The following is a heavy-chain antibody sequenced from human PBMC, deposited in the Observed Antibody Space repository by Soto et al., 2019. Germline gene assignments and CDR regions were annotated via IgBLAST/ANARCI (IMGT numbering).Heavy chain of an antibody. V-gene: IGHV4-59*01. CDR2: IYYSGST. CDR3: ARGSSRWPPRLDY. J-gene: IGHJ4*02. CDR1: GGPISSYY. Sequence: QVQLQESGPGLVKPSETLSLNCTVSGGPISSYYWSWIRQSPGKGLEWIGYIYYSGSTNYNPSLKSRVTRSVDTSKNQFSLELSSVTAADTAVYYCARGSSRWPPRLDYWGQGTLVTVSS. D-gene: IGHD2-2*01.